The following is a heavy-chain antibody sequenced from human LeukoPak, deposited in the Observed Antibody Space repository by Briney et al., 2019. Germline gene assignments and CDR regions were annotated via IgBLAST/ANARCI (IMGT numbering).Heavy chain of an antibody. CDR2: IKEDGSES. CDR1: GLKFDDYW. Sequence: GGSLRLSCATSGLKFDDYWMTWVRQAPGKGLEWVANIKEDGSESHYVGSVKGRFTISRDNAKNSLYVQMNSLRVEDTAVYYCARVACYDKKDVYRHFDYWGQGTLVTVSS. CDR3: ARVACYDKKDVYRHFDY. D-gene: IGHD3-10*01. V-gene: IGHV3-7*03. J-gene: IGHJ4*02.